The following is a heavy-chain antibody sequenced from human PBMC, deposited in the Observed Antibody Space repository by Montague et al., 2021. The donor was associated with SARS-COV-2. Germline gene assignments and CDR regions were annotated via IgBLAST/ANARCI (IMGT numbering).Heavy chain of an antibody. V-gene: IGHV3-30-3*01. J-gene: IGHJ3*01. CDR2: ISYDGSNI. CDR1: GFTFSSYA. CDR3: ARGAHKQYVVLWLGELVHDGFDV. Sequence: SLRLSCSASGFTFSSYAMHWVRQAPGKGLEWVAVISYDGSNIYYXDSVKGRFTISRDNSKNTLYLRMNSLRAEDTAVYYCARGAHKQYVVLWLGELVHDGFDVWGQGTMVTVSS. D-gene: IGHD3-10*01.